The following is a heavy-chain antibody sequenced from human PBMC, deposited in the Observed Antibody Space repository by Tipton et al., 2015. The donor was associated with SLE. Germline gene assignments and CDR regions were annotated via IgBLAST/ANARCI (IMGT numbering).Heavy chain of an antibody. Sequence: TLSLTCTVSGGSIGNNKWSWIRQPAGRGLEWIGRVYNSGTSRYNPSLKSRVVVAMDASKNQVSLKLRSVTAADTAVYYCARDLGSLWSRYGLDIWGQGITVTVSS. CDR1: GGSIGNNK. CDR3: ARDLGSLWSRYGLDI. CDR2: VYNSGTS. D-gene: IGHD2-21*01. J-gene: IGHJ6*02. V-gene: IGHV4-4*07.